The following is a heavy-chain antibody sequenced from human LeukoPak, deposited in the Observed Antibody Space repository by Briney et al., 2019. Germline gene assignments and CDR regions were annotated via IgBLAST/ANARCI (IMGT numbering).Heavy chain of an antibody. CDR2: ISAYNGNT. V-gene: IGHV1-18*04. CDR1: GYTFTSYG. J-gene: IGHJ4*02. CDR3: ARPHSYYDILTGYDQDYFDY. D-gene: IGHD3-9*01. Sequence: ASVKVSCKASGYTFTSYGISWVRQAPGQGLEWMGWISAYNGNTNYAQKLQGRVTMTTDTSTSTAYMELRSLRSDDTAVYYCARPHSYYDILTGYDQDYFDYWGQGTLATVSS.